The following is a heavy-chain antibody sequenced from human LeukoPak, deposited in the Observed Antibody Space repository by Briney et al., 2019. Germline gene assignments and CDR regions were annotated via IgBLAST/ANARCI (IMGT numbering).Heavy chain of an antibody. Sequence: GGSLRLSCAASGFTFSTFTMNWVRQAPGKGLELVSSISPNSDYIYYAASVKGRFTISRDNAKNSLYLQMNSLRAENTAMYYCARDPIYSDNSGYWNDYWGQGTLVTVSS. D-gene: IGHD3-22*01. CDR1: GFTFSTFT. V-gene: IGHV3-21*01. J-gene: IGHJ4*02. CDR2: ISPNSDYI. CDR3: ARDPIYSDNSGYWNDY.